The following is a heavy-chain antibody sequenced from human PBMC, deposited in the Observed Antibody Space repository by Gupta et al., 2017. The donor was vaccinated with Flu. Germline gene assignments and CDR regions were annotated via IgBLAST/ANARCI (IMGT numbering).Heavy chain of an antibody. J-gene: IGHJ5*02. V-gene: IGHV3-23*01. CDR2: ISGSGGST. Sequence: EVQLLESGGGVVQPGGSLRLSCAAYGFTFSSYAMSRVRQVPGKGLEWVSAISGSGGSTYYADSVKGRFTISRDNSKNTLYLQMNSLRAEDTAVYYCANFGVGDPWGQGTLVTVSS. CDR3: ANFGVGDP. CDR1: GFTFSSYA. D-gene: IGHD3-16*01.